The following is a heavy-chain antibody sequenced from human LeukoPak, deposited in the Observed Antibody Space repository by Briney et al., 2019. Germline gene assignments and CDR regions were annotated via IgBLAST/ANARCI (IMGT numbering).Heavy chain of an antibody. J-gene: IGHJ4*02. D-gene: IGHD4-23*01. Sequence: PSETLSLTRTVSGDSFSTNSYYWSWIRQPAGKGLEWIGRAFTRGTTNYNPSLKSRVTISVDTSKNQFSLKLSSVTAADTAVYYCARGSGYGANSDWGQGALVTVSS. CDR1: GDSFSTNSYY. CDR3: ARGSGYGANSD. CDR2: AFTRGTT. V-gene: IGHV4-61*02.